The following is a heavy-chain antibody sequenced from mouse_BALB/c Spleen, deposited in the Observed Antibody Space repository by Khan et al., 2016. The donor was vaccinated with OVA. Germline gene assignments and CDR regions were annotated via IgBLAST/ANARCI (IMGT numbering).Heavy chain of an antibody. D-gene: IGHD4-1*01. Sequence: VQLKESGGDLVQTGGSLKLSCAASGFTFSNYGMSWVRQIPDKRLEWVATINSDGTYTYYPDSVKGRFTISRNNAKNTLYLEMSSLKSEDTAMYYCASHLTGSFAYWGQGTLVTVSA. CDR3: ASHLTGSFAY. CDR2: INSDGTYT. V-gene: IGHV5-6*01. J-gene: IGHJ3*01. CDR1: GFTFSNYG.